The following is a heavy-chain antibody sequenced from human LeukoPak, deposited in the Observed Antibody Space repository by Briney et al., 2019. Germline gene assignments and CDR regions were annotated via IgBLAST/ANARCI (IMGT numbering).Heavy chain of an antibody. CDR3: ARVSSGWYSHDY. CDR2: IYYSGST. Sequence: SETLSLTCTVSGGSISNSSYYWGWIRQPPGKGLEWIGSIYYSGSTYYNPSLKSRVTISVDKSKNQFSLKLSSVTAADTAVYYCARVSSGWYSHDYWGQGTLVTVSS. CDR1: GGSISNSSYY. D-gene: IGHD6-19*01. V-gene: IGHV4-39*07. J-gene: IGHJ4*02.